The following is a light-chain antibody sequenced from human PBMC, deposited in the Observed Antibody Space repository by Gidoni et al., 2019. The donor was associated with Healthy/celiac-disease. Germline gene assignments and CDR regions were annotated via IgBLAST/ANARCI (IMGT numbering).Light chain of an antibody. J-gene: IGLJ2*01. Sequence: SYELPQPPSVSVPPGQTASITCSGDKLGDKYACWYQQKPGQSPVLVIYQDSKRPSGIPERFSGSNSGNTATLTISGTQAMDEADYYCQAWDSSTGVFGGGTKLTVL. CDR2: QDS. V-gene: IGLV3-1*01. CDR1: KLGDKY. CDR3: QAWDSSTGV.